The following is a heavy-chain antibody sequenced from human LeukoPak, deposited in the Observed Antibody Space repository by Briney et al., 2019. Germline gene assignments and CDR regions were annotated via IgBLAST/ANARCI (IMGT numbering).Heavy chain of an antibody. CDR3: ARETPINWFDP. CDR1: GGSISSYY. CDR2: IYYSGST. V-gene: IGHV4-59*01. J-gene: IGHJ5*02. Sequence: PSETLSLTCTVSGGSISSYYWSWIRQPPGKGLEWIGYIYYSGSTNYNPSLKSRVTISVDTSKNQFSLKLSSVTAADTAVYYCARETPINWFDPWGQGILVTVSS.